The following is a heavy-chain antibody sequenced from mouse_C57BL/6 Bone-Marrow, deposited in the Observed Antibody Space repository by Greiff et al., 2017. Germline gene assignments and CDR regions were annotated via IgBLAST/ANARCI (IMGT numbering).Heavy chain of an antibody. CDR2: IYPRDGST. Sequence: QVQLQQSGPELVKPGASVKLSCKASGYTFTSYDINWVKQRPGQGLEWIGWIYPRDGSTKYNEKFKGKGTLTVDTSSSTGYMELHSLTSENSAVYFCARDYYVSFYAMDYWGQGTSVTVSS. D-gene: IGHD1-1*01. CDR3: ARDYYVSFYAMDY. CDR1: GYTFTSYD. V-gene: IGHV1-85*01. J-gene: IGHJ4*01.